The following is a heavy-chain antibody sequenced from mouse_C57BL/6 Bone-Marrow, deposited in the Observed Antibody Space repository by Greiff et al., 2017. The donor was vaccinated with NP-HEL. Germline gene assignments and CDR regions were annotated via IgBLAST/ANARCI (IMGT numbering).Heavy chain of an antibody. D-gene: IGHD1-1*01. CDR2: ISSGGSYT. Sequence: VHLVESGGDLVKPGGSLKLSCAASGFTFSSYGMSWVRQTPDKRLEWVATISSGGSYTYYPDSVKGRFTISRDNAKNTLYLQMSSLKSEDTAMYYCATLYYGSSPSWFAYWGQGTLVTVSA. J-gene: IGHJ3*01. CDR1: GFTFSSYG. CDR3: ATLYYGSSPSWFAY. V-gene: IGHV5-6*01.